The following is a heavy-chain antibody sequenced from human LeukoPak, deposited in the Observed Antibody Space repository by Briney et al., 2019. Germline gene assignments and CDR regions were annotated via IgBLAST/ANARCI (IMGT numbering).Heavy chain of an antibody. Sequence: SETLSLTCTVSGGSISSYYWSWIRQPPGKGLEWIGYIYYSGSTNYNPSLKSRVTISVDTSKNQFSLQLNSVTPEDTAVYYCARAPLAVTTRNYWFDPWGQGTLVTVSS. CDR2: IYYSGST. CDR3: ARAPLAVTTRNYWFDP. J-gene: IGHJ5*02. CDR1: GGSISSYY. V-gene: IGHV4-59*12. D-gene: IGHD4-17*01.